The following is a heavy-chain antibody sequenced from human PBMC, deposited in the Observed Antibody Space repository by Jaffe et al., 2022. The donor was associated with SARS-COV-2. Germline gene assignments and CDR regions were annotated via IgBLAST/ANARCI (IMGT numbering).Heavy chain of an antibody. D-gene: IGHD3-9*01. CDR2: ISSNGGST. Sequence: EVQLVESGGGLVQPGGSLRLSCSASGFTFSSYAMHWVRQAPGKGLEYVSAISSNGGSTYYADSVKGRFTISRDNSKNTLYLQMSSLRAEDTAVYYCVKDHISRYFDWSAGGMDVWGQGTTVTVSS. CDR1: GFTFSSYA. J-gene: IGHJ6*02. CDR3: VKDHISRYFDWSAGGMDV. V-gene: IGHV3-64D*09.